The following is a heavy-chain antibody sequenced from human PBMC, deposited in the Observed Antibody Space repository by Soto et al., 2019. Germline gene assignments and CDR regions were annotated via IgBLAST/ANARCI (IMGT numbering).Heavy chain of an antibody. J-gene: IGHJ4*02. V-gene: IGHV3-30-3*01. CDR2: ISYDGSNK. CDR1: GFTFSSYA. Sequence: QVQLVESGGGVVQPGRSLRLSCAASGFTFSSYAMHWVRQAPGKGLEWVAVISYDGSNKYYADSVKGRFTISRDNSKNTLYLQMNSLRAEATAVYYCARSEGSWGQGTLVTVSS. CDR3: ARSEGS.